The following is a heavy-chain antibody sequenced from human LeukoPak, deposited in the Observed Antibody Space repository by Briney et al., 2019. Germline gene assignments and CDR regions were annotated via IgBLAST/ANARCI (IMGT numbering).Heavy chain of an antibody. Sequence: GGSLRLSCAASGFTFSSYWMSWVRQAPGKGLEWVANIKHDGSEKYNVDSVKGRFTISRDNAKNSLYLQMNSLRAEDTAVYYCARDSPYGSGSYLFDYWGQGTLVTVSS. J-gene: IGHJ4*02. CDR3: ARDSPYGSGSYLFDY. CDR1: GFTFSSYW. CDR2: IKHDGSEK. D-gene: IGHD3-10*01. V-gene: IGHV3-7*01.